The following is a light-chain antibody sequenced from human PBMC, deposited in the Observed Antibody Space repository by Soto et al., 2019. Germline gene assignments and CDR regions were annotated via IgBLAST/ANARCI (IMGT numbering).Light chain of an antibody. CDR2: EVS. CDR3: SSYTTTNTYV. J-gene: IGLJ1*01. CDR1: SSDVGGYNY. V-gene: IGLV2-14*01. Sequence: QSALTQPVSVSGSPGQSITISCTGTSSDVGGYNYVSWSQHHPGKAPKLIIYEVSNRPSGASNRFSGSKSGNTASLTISGLQAEDEADYYCSSYTTTNTYVFGTGTKVTVL.